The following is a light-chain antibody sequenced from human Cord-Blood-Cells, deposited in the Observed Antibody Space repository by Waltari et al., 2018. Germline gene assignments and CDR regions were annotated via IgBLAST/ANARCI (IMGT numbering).Light chain of an antibody. CDR1: SSDVGSYNL. V-gene: IGLV2-23*01. J-gene: IGLJ1*01. Sequence: QSALTQPASVSGSPGQSITISCTGTSSDVGSYNLVSWSQQHTGKAPKLMIYECSKRPSGVSNRFSGSKSGNTASLTISGLQAEDEADYYCCSYAGSSTYVFGTGTKVTVL. CDR2: ECS. CDR3: CSYAGSSTYV.